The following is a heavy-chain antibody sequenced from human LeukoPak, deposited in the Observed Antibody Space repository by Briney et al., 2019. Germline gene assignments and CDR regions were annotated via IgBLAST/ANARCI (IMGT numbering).Heavy chain of an antibody. V-gene: IGHV1-8*01. Sequence: ASVKVSCKASGYTFTSYDINWVRQATGQGLEWMGWMNPNSGNTGYAQKFQGRVTMTRNTSISTAYMELSSLGSEDTAVYYCARAIYGAFWSGCYLGYYYYYMDVWGKGTTVTVSS. CDR2: MNPNSGNT. D-gene: IGHD3-3*01. CDR1: GYTFTSYD. J-gene: IGHJ6*03. CDR3: ARAIYGAFWSGCYLGYYYYYMDV.